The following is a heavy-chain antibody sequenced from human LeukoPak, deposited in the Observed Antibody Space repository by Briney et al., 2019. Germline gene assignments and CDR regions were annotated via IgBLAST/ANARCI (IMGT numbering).Heavy chain of an antibody. D-gene: IGHD3-22*01. V-gene: IGHV3-23*01. CDR3: AKDYPFDYYYDSSAYFLY. CDR1: GFTFSSYA. J-gene: IGHJ4*02. CDR2: ISGSGGST. Sequence: PGGSLRLSCAASGFTFSSYAMSWVRQAPGKGLKWVSAISGSGGSTYYADSVKGRFTISRDNAKNTLYLQMYSLRAEDTALYYCAKDYPFDYYYDSSAYFLYWGQGTLVTVFS.